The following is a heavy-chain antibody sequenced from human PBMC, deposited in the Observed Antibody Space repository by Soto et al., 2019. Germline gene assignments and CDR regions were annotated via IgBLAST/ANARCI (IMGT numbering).Heavy chain of an antibody. Sequence: LSLTCTVSGCSISSSRCHWGWIRQPPGKGLEWIASIKYSGTTFYNPSLKSRVTLSVDTSKNQFALKLSSVTAAETAVYYCARALILTGYCIHDAFDIWGQGTMVTVSS. V-gene: IGHV4-39*01. CDR2: IKYSGTT. J-gene: IGHJ3*02. D-gene: IGHD3-9*01. CDR3: ARALILTGYCIHDAFDI. CDR1: GCSISSSRCH.